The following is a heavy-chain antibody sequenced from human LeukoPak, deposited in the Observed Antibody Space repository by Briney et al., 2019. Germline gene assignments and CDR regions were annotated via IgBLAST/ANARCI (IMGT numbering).Heavy chain of an antibody. Sequence: AGSLRLSCAASGFSFSSYSMNWVRQAPGKGLEWVSSLSSSSSYIYYADSVKGRFTISRDNPKNSLYLQINSLRAEDTAVYYCARGNYYDGYFDYWGQGTLVTVSS. CDR1: GFSFSSYS. D-gene: IGHD3-22*01. CDR2: LSSSSSYI. V-gene: IGHV3-21*01. J-gene: IGHJ4*02. CDR3: ARGNYYDGYFDY.